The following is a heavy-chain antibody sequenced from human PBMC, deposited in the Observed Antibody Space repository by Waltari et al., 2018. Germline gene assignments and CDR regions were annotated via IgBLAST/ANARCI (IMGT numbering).Heavy chain of an antibody. CDR1: GYTFTDYY. CDR2: VVPEDGKT. D-gene: IGHD6-19*01. V-gene: IGHV1-69-2*01. Sequence: EVQLVQSGAEVKKPGATVKISCKASGYTFTDYYMHWVQQAPGKGLEWMGRVVPEDGKTIHAEKFQGRVTITADTATDTAYMELNSLRAEDTAVYYCAKSPSGWLKAVSYFDYWGQGTLVTVSS. J-gene: IGHJ4*02. CDR3: AKSPSGWLKAVSYFDY.